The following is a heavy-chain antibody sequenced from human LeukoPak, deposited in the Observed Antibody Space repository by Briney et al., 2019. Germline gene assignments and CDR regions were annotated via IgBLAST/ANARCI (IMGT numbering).Heavy chain of an antibody. CDR2: ISAYTGNT. J-gene: IGHJ6*03. V-gene: IGHV1-18*04. CDR3: ARDYSSGWYYYYYMDV. Sequence: GASVKVSCKASGYTFSSYGFSWVRQAPGQGLEWMGWISAYTGNTNYAQKFQGRVTMTTDTSTNTAYMELSSLRSEDTAVYYCARDYSSGWYYYYYMDVWGKGTTVTVSS. CDR1: GYTFSSYG. D-gene: IGHD6-19*01.